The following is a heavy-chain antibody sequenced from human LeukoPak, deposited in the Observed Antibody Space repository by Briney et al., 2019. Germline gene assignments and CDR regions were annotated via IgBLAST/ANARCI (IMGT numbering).Heavy chain of an antibody. V-gene: IGHV4-39*01. J-gene: IGHJ4*02. Sequence: SETLSLTCTVSGGSISSSSYYWGWIRQPPGKGLEWIGSISYSGSTYYNPSLKSRVTISVDTSKNQFSLNLSSVTAADTAVYYCARYDIIAVAFSYWGQGTLVTVSS. D-gene: IGHD6-19*01. CDR3: ARYDIIAVAFSY. CDR1: GGSISSSSYY. CDR2: ISYSGST.